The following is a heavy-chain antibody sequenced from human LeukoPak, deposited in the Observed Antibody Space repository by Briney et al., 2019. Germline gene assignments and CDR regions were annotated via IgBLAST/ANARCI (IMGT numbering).Heavy chain of an antibody. D-gene: IGHD3-16*02. V-gene: IGHV3-48*03. Sequence: GGSLRLSCAASGFTFSSYEMNWVRQAPGKGLEWVSYISSSGSTIYYADSVKGRFTISRDNAKNSLYLQMNSLRAEDTAVYYCAKGRELSDLDYWGQGTLVTVPS. CDR1: GFTFSSYE. J-gene: IGHJ4*02. CDR3: AKGRELSDLDY. CDR2: ISSSGSTI.